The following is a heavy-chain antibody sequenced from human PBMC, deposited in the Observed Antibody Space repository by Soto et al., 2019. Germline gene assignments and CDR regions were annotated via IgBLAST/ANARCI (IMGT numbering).Heavy chain of an antibody. CDR1: GYTFTIYD. J-gene: IGHJ4*02. D-gene: IGHD4-17*01. V-gene: IGHV1-18*04. CDR3: ARDTRAVSTVTTDY. CDR2: ISAYNGNT. Sequence: DSVKGPCKASGYTFTIYDMHWVRQAPGQGLEWMGWISAYNGNTNYAQKLQGRFTMTTDTSTSTAYMELRSLRSEDPAVYYCARDTRAVSTVTTDYWGQGTLVTVHS.